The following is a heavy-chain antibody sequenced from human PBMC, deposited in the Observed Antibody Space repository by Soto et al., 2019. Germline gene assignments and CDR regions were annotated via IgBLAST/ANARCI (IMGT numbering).Heavy chain of an antibody. D-gene: IGHD2-2*01. J-gene: IGHJ5*02. CDR2: IDPSDSYT. Sequence: PGESLTISCTGYGYRFTSYWSSLVRKMPGKGLEWMGRIDPSDSYTNYSPSFQGHVTISADKSISTAYLQWSSLKASDTAMYYCARHNIVVVPAADARFDPWGQGPLVTVSS. CDR1: GYRFTSYW. CDR3: ARHNIVVVPAADARFDP. V-gene: IGHV5-10-1*01.